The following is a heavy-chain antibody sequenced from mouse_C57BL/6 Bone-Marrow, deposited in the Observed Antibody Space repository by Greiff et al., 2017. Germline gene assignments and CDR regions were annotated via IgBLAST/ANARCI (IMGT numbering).Heavy chain of an antibody. CDR2: IDPENGDT. Sequence: VQLQQSGAELVRPGASVKLSCTASGFNIKDDYMHWVKQRPEQGLEWIGWIDPENGDTEYASKFQGKAPITADTSSNTAYLQLSSLTSEDTAVYYCTTFTTVVAGFDYWGQGTTLTVSS. CDR3: TTFTTVVAGFDY. D-gene: IGHD1-1*01. J-gene: IGHJ2*01. V-gene: IGHV14-4*01. CDR1: GFNIKDDY.